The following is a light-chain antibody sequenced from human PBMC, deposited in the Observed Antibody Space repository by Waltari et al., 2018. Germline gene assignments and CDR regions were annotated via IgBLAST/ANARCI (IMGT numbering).Light chain of an antibody. CDR3: SSYAGSNNLV. CDR2: EVN. J-gene: IGLJ1*01. Sequence: QSALPQPPSASGSPGQSVTISSTPTSSDVGGYNFFSWYQQHPGRAPKLMMYEVNQRHSGVPDRFAGSKSGNTASLTVSGLQDEDEADYYCSSYAGSNNLVFGTGTKVTVL. CDR1: SSDVGGYNF. V-gene: IGLV2-8*01.